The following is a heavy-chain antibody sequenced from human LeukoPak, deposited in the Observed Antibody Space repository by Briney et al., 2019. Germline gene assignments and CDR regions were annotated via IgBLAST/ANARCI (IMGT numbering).Heavy chain of an antibody. CDR2: ISYDGSNK. CDR3: ARRPPALGAFDI. CDR1: GFTFSSYG. J-gene: IGHJ3*02. D-gene: IGHD6-6*01. V-gene: IGHV3-30*03. Sequence: GGSLRLSCAASGFTFSSYGMHWVRQAPGKGLEWVAVISYDGSNKYYADSVKGRFTISRDNSKNTLYLQMNSLRAEDTAVYYCARRPPALGAFDIWGQGAMVSVSS.